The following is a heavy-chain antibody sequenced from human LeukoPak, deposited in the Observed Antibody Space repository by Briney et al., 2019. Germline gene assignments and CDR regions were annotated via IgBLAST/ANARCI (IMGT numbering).Heavy chain of an antibody. J-gene: IGHJ3*02. V-gene: IGHV4-59*01. CDR2: IYYSGST. Sequence: SETLSLTCTVSGGSISSYYWSWIRQPPGKGLEWIGYIYYSGSTNYNPSLKSRVTISVDTSKNQFSLKLSSVTAADTAVYYCARVSDYGDSKGAFDIWGQGTMVTVSS. D-gene: IGHD4-17*01. CDR3: ARVSDYGDSKGAFDI. CDR1: GGSISSYY.